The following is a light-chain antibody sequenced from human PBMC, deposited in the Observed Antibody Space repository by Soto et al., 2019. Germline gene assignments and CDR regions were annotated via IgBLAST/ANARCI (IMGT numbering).Light chain of an antibody. V-gene: IGKV2-28*01. CDR3: MQALQTPHQYT. CDR1: QSLQHSNGYNY. J-gene: IGKJ2*01. CDR2: LSS. Sequence: DIVMTQSPLSLPVTPGEAASISCRSSQSLQHSNGYNYLDWYVQKPGQSPQLLIYLSSSRASGVPDRFSGSGSGTDFTLKISRVEAEDVGVYYCMQALQTPHQYTFGQGTKLEIK.